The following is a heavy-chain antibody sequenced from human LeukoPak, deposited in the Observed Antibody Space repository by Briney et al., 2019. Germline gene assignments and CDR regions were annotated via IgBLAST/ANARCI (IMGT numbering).Heavy chain of an antibody. D-gene: IGHD4-4*01. CDR2: ISSSSSYI. J-gene: IGHJ6*02. CDR1: GFTFSSYS. V-gene: IGHV3-21*01. CDR3: ARDRYSNLNDYYYYYGMDV. Sequence: GGSLRLSCAASGFTFSSYSMTWVRQAPGKGLEWVSSISSSSSYIYYADSVKGRFTISRDNAKNSLYLQMNSLRAEDTAVYYCARDRYSNLNDYYYYYGMDVWGQGTTVTVSS.